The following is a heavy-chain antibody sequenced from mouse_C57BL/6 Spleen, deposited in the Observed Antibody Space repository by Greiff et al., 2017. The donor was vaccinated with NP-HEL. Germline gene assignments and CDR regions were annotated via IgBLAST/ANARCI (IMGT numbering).Heavy chain of an antibody. CDR1: GYTFTDYE. CDR2: IDPETGGT. CDR3: TRRGTYYYGSYWYFDV. D-gene: IGHD1-1*01. Sequence: VQLQQSGAELVRPGDSVTLSCKASGYTFTDYEMHWVKQTPVHGLEWIGAIDPETGGTAYNQKFKGKAILTADKSSSTAYMELRSLTSEDSAVYYCTRRGTYYYGSYWYFDVWGTGTTVTVSS. V-gene: IGHV1-15*01. J-gene: IGHJ1*03.